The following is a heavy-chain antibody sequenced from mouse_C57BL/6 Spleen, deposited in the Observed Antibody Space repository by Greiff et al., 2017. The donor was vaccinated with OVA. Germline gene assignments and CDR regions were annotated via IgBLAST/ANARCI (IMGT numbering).Heavy chain of an antibody. D-gene: IGHD2-4*01. CDR2: IYPGSGST. Sequence: QVQLKQSGAELVKPGASVKMSCKASGYTFTSYWITWVKQRPGQGLEWIGDIYPGSGSTNYNEKFKSKATLTVDTSSSTAYMQLSSLTSEDSAVYYCARREYDYDYWGQGTSLTVSS. CDR1: GYTFTSYW. J-gene: IGHJ2*02. V-gene: IGHV1-55*01. CDR3: ARREYDYDY.